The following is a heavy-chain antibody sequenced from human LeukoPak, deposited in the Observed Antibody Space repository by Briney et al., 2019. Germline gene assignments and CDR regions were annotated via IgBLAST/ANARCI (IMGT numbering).Heavy chain of an antibody. Sequence: PGGSLRLSCAASGFTFSNYWMTWVRQAPGKGLEWVAHINQDGSEEHYMDSAKARFTISRDNAKNSLSLQMNSLRAEDTAMYYCVRDGGVSGYDLLDYWGQGTLVTVSS. CDR2: INQDGSEE. CDR3: VRDGGVSGYDLLDY. J-gene: IGHJ4*02. CDR1: GFTFSNYW. D-gene: IGHD5-12*01. V-gene: IGHV3-7*01.